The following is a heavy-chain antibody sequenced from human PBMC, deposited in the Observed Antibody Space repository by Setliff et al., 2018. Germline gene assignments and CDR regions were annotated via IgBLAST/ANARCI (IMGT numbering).Heavy chain of an antibody. CDR1: GFTFSSYA. J-gene: IGHJ4*02. Sequence: TGGSLRLSCAASGFTFSSYAMSWVRQAPGKGLEWVSAISGSGGSTYYADSVKGRFTISRDNSKNTLYLQMNSLRAEDTAVYYCATNGGYCSSGFSYYFDYWGQGTLVTVSS. D-gene: IGHD2-15*01. CDR2: ISGSGGST. CDR3: ATNGGYCSSGFSYYFDY. V-gene: IGHV3-23*01.